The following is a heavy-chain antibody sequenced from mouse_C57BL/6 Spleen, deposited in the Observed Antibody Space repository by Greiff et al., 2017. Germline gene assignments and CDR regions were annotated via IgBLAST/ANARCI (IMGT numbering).Heavy chain of an antibody. J-gene: IGHJ4*01. Sequence: EVKLVESGPGLVKPSQSLSLTCSVTGYSITSGYYWNWIRQFPGNKLEWMGYISYDGSNNYNPSLKNRISITRDTSKNQFFLKLNSVTTEDTATYYCARDYYPNAMDYWGQGTSVTVSS. CDR2: ISYDGSN. D-gene: IGHD1-1*01. V-gene: IGHV3-6*01. CDR1: GYSITSGYY. CDR3: ARDYYPNAMDY.